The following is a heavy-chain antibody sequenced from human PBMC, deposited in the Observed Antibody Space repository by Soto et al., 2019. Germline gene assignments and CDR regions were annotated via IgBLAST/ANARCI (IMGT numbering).Heavy chain of an antibody. CDR3: APWFGAFDY. D-gene: IGHD3-10*01. J-gene: IGHJ4*02. V-gene: IGHV3-30*03. CDR1: GFTFSSYG. CDR2: MSYDGSNK. Sequence: QVQLVESGGGVVQPGRSLRLSCAASGFTFSSYGMHWVRQAPGKGLEWVAVMSYDGSNKYYADSVKGRFTISGDKSKNTLYLQMNGLRAEDTVVYYCAPWFGAFDYWGQGTLVTVSS.